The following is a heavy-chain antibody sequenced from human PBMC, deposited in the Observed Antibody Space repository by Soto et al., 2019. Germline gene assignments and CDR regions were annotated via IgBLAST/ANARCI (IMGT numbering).Heavy chain of an antibody. Sequence: GASLKISCKGSGYSFTSYWIGWVRQMPGKGLEWMGIIYPGDSDTRYSPSFQGQVTISADKSISTAYLQWSSLKASDTAMYYCARRDIVVVPAAIAIDYGVDVWGQGTAVTVS. CDR2: IYPGDSDT. V-gene: IGHV5-51*01. D-gene: IGHD2-2*01. J-gene: IGHJ6*02. CDR1: GYSFTSYW. CDR3: ARRDIVVVPAAIAIDYGVDV.